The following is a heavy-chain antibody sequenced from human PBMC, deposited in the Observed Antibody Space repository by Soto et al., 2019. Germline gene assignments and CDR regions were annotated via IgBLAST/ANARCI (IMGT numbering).Heavy chain of an antibody. CDR2: INTKNGRT. Sequence: ASVKVSCKSSGYTFTRSGISWVRQAPGQGLEWMGWINTKNGRTSYAQRFQDRVTMTTNTSTNSAFIEVRILTSDDTAVYYCASVPGFLRIAFDHWGQGTLVTVSS. J-gene: IGHJ4*02. V-gene: IGHV1-18*01. CDR1: GYTFTRSG. CDR3: ASVPGFLRIAFDH. D-gene: IGHD3-3*01.